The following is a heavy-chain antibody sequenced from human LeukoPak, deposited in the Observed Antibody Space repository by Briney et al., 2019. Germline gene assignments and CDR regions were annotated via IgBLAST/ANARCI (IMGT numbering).Heavy chain of an antibody. Sequence: GGSLRLSCAASGFTFSSYWMSWVRQAPGKGLEWVSVIYSGGSTYYADSVKGRFTISRDNSKNTLYLQMNSLRAEDTAVYYCARDLGIAAAGTSLGDYWGQGTLVTVSS. CDR3: ARDLGIAAAGTSLGDY. V-gene: IGHV3-66*01. CDR1: GFTFSSYW. D-gene: IGHD6-13*01. J-gene: IGHJ4*02. CDR2: IYSGGST.